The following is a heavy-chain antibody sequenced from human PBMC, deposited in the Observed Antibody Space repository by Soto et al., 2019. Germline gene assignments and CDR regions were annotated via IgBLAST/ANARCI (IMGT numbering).Heavy chain of an antibody. V-gene: IGHV4-31*03. D-gene: IGHD3-22*01. CDR1: GGSISSGGYY. CDR2: IYYSGST. Sequence: SETLSLTCTVSGGSISSGGYYWSWIRQHPGKGLEWIGYIYYSGSTYYNPSLKSRVTISVDTSKNQFSLKLSSVTAADTAVYYCASLTYYYDSSGYPTTPYYFDYWGQGTLVTVSS. J-gene: IGHJ4*02. CDR3: ASLTYYYDSSGYPTTPYYFDY.